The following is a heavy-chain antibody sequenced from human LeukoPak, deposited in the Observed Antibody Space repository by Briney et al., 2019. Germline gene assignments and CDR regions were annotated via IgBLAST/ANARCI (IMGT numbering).Heavy chain of an antibody. CDR2: INHSGSA. CDR3: ARARRDSGFYKVDY. CDR1: GGSLSGSY. V-gene: IGHV4-34*01. Sequence: SETLSLTCTVYGGSLSGSYWSWIRQPPGKGLERIGEINHSGSANYNPSLKSRVTLSIDKSKNQFSLNLNSVTAADTAVYYCARARRDSGFYKVDYWGQGTLVTVSS. J-gene: IGHJ4*02. D-gene: IGHD3-3*01.